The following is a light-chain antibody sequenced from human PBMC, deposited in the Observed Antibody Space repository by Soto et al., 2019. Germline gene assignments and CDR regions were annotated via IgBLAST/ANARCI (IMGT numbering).Light chain of an antibody. CDR3: QQSYNTPLT. CDR1: QSISSY. Sequence: DIQMTQSPSSLSASVGDRVSITCRASQSISSYLNWYQQKPGKAPNLLIYGASSLQSGVPSRFSGSGSGTDFSLTISSLQPEDFATYYCQQSYNTPLTFGGGTKVEIK. J-gene: IGKJ4*01. CDR2: GAS. V-gene: IGKV1-39*01.